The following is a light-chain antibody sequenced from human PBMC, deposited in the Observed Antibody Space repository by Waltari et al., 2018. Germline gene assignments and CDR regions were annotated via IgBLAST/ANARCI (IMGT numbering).Light chain of an antibody. CDR1: SGHSSYA. CDR2: VNRDGNH. Sequence: QLVLTQSPSASASLGASVKLTCTLSSGHSSYAIAWHPQQPEKGPRYLMKVNRDGNHKKGDGIPGRFSGSSSWAERYLTISCLQSEEEADYYCQTWGTGIQVFGGGTKLTVL. J-gene: IGLJ2*01. V-gene: IGLV4-69*01. CDR3: QTWGTGIQV.